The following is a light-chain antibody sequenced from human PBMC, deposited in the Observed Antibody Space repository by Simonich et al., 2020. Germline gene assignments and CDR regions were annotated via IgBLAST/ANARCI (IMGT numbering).Light chain of an antibody. CDR2: GAS. V-gene: IGKV3-15*01. J-gene: IGKJ1*01. Sequence: EIVMTQSPATLSVSPWERATLSCRASQRVSSNLAWYQQKPGQAPRLLIYGASTRATGIPARFSGSGSGTEFTLTISSMQSEDFAVYYCQQYNNWPRRTFGQGTKVEIK. CDR1: QRVSSN. CDR3: QQYNNWPRRT.